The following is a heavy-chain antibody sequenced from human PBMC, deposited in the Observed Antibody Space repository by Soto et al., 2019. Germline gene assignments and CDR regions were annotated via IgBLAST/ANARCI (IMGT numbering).Heavy chain of an antibody. CDR3: AREGLPTGALYDAFDI. Sequence: ASVKVSCKASGYTFTGYYMHWVRQAPGQGLEWMGWINPNSGGTNYAQKFQGWVTMTRDTSISTAYMELSRLRSDDTAVYYCAREGLPTGALYDAFDIWGQGTMVTVSS. V-gene: IGHV1-2*04. J-gene: IGHJ3*02. CDR1: GYTFTGYY. CDR2: INPNSGGT.